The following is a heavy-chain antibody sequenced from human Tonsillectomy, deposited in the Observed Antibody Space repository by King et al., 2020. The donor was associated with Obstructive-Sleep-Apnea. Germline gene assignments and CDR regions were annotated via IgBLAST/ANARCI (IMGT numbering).Heavy chain of an antibody. CDR1: GYNFTTYW. J-gene: IGHJ5*02. CDR3: AIWTIFGVVPLAS. Sequence: DVQLVQSGAEVKKPGESLKISCKGSGYNFTTYWIGWVRQMPGKGLEWMGIVYPGDSSTRYTPSFQGQVTISADNSVTTAFLQWSSLRASDTAIYYCAIWTIFGVVPLASWGQGTLVTVSS. V-gene: IGHV5-51*01. CDR2: VYPGDSST. D-gene: IGHD3-3*01.